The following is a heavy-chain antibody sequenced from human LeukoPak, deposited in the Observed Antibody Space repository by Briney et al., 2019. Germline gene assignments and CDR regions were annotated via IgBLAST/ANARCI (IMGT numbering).Heavy chain of an antibody. D-gene: IGHD3-10*01. J-gene: IGHJ4*02. CDR3: ARDRYGGYFDY. Sequence: KPSETLSLTWAVYGGSFSGYYWSWIRQPPGKGLEWIGEINHSGSTNYNPSLKSRVTISVDTSKNQFSLKLSSVTAADTAVYYCARDRYGGYFDYWGQGTLVTVS. CDR1: GGSFSGYY. V-gene: IGHV4-34*01. CDR2: INHSGST.